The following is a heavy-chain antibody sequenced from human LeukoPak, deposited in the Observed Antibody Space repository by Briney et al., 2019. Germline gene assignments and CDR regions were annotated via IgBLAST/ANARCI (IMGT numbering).Heavy chain of an antibody. CDR3: AAFLGYCLDDACYKGRYFDY. D-gene: IGHD2-8*01. Sequence: SVKVSCKASGGTFSSRYAISWVRQAPGQGLEWMGRIIPMFGTTDYTQKFQDRVTITADESTNSAYMELSSLTSEDTAIYYCAAFLGYCLDDACYKGRYFDYWGRGTLVIVSS. V-gene: IGHV1-69*13. CDR1: GGTFSSRYA. CDR2: IIPMFGTT. J-gene: IGHJ4*02.